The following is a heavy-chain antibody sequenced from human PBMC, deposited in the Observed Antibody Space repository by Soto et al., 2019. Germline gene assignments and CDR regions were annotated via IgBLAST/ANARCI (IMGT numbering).Heavy chain of an antibody. V-gene: IGHV3-23*01. Sequence: EVQLLESGGGLVQPGGSLRLSCARSGFTFINYAMNWVRQAPGKGLEWVSSISGGGDATFFADSVRGRFTISRDNSKNTVTLQMNSLGVDDTAVYYCARKILGSTSRPNYWYFDLWGRGTLVTVSS. CDR2: ISGGGDAT. D-gene: IGHD2-2*01. CDR1: GFTFINYA. J-gene: IGHJ2*01. CDR3: ARKILGSTSRPNYWYFDL.